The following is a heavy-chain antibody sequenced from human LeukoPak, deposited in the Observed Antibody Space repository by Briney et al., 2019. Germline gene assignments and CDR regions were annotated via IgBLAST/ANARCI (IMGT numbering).Heavy chain of an antibody. V-gene: IGHV4-4*07. D-gene: IGHD1-26*01. J-gene: IGHJ4*02. CDR3: ARSGGSGTYYDGSFDY. CDR1: GGSITSYY. CDR2: IYTSGST. Sequence: SETLSLTCTVSGGSITSYYWSWVRQPAGKGLEWIGRIYTSGSTNYNPSLKSRVTMSVDTSRNQFSLKMSSATATDTAVYYCARSGGSGTYYDGSFDYWGQGTLVTVSS.